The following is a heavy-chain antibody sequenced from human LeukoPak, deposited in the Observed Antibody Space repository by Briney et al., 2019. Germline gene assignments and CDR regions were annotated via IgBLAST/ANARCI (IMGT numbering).Heavy chain of an antibody. J-gene: IGHJ4*02. V-gene: IGHV1-18*01. CDR2: ISPYNGNT. D-gene: IGHD3-16*01. CDR3: ARDMLTTADFDY. CDR1: GYTFTNYG. Sequence: ASVKVSCQASGYTFTNYGISWVRQAPGQGLAWMGWISPYNGNTNYALKLQGRVIMTTDTSTSTAYMELRSLRPDDTAVYYCARDMLTTADFDYWGQGTLVTVSS.